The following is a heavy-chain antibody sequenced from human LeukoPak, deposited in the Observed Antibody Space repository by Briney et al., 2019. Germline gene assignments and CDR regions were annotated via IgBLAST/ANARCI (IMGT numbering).Heavy chain of an antibody. CDR1: GGSISSYY. D-gene: IGHD3-22*01. Sequence: SETLSLTCTVSGGSISSYYWSWIRQPPGKGLEWIGYIYYSGSTNYNPSLKSRVTISVDTSKNQFSLKLSSVTAADTVVYYCAREDSSGWYGYWGQGTLVTVSS. CDR2: IYYSGST. J-gene: IGHJ4*02. V-gene: IGHV4-59*01. CDR3: AREDSSGWYGY.